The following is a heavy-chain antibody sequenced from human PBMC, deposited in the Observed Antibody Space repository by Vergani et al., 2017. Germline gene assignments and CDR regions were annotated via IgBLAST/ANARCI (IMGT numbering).Heavy chain of an antibody. D-gene: IGHD3-3*01. CDR2: IQFDGSNQ. Sequence: QVQLVESGGGVVQRGGSLRLSCATSGFTLSNYDMQWIRQGPGKGLEFVAFIQFDGSNQYYADSVKGRFTLSRDFSKNTLYLQMNSLRTDDTATYDCAKHFRGWSIDYWGQGTQVIVSS. V-gene: IGHV3-30*02. CDR3: AKHFRGWSIDY. J-gene: IGHJ4*02. CDR1: GFTLSNYD.